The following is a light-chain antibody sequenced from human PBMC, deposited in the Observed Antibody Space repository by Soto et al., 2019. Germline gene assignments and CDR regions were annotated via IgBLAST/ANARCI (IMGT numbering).Light chain of an antibody. CDR3: QHSGRSPPLT. CDR1: QSVNSNS. V-gene: IGKV3-20*01. Sequence: EVVLTQSPGTLSLSPGDRATLSCTASQSVNSNSLAWYQQIPGQPPRLLIYGASSRATGVPDRFTGSGSETHFTLTTTRLEPEDFAVFYCQHSGRSPPLTFGGGTKVEI. J-gene: IGKJ4*01. CDR2: GAS.